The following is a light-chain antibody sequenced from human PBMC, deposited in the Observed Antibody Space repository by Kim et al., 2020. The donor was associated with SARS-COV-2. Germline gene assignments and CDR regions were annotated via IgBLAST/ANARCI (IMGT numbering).Light chain of an antibody. CDR1: SSDVGGYNY. CDR3: SSYAAISNFV. Sequence: QSALTQPPSVSGSPGQSVTISCTGTSSDVGGYNYVSWYQQHPGKAPKLMIYEVSKRPSGVPDRFSGSKSGNTASLTVSGLQAEDEADYYCSSYAAISNFVFGTGTKVTVL. V-gene: IGLV2-8*01. CDR2: EVS. J-gene: IGLJ1*01.